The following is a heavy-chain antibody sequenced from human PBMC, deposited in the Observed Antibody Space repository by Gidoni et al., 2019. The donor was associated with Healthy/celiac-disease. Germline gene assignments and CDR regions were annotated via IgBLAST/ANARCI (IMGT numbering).Heavy chain of an antibody. V-gene: IGHV4-30-4*01. CDR2: IYYSGST. CDR1: GGSISSGDYY. D-gene: IGHD3-10*01. Sequence: QVQLQESGPGLVKHSQTLSLTCTVSGGSISSGDYYWSWIRQPPGKGLEWIGYIYYSGSTYYNPSLKSRVTISVDTSKNQFSLKLSSVTAADTAVYYCARFEDYYGSGSYLHYWGQGTLVTVSS. J-gene: IGHJ4*02. CDR3: ARFEDYYGSGSYLHY.